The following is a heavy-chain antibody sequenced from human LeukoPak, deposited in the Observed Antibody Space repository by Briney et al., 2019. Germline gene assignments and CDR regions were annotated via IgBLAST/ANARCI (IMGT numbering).Heavy chain of an antibody. J-gene: IGHJ3*02. Sequence: SETLSLTCTVSGGSISSYYWSWIRQPPGKGLEWIGYIYYSGSTNYNPSLKSRVTISVDTSKNQFSLKLSSVTAADTAVYYCARAYYYDSSGYHDAFDIWGQGTMVTVSS. CDR3: ARAYYYDSSGYHDAFDI. CDR1: GGSISSYY. D-gene: IGHD3-22*01. V-gene: IGHV4-59*01. CDR2: IYYSGST.